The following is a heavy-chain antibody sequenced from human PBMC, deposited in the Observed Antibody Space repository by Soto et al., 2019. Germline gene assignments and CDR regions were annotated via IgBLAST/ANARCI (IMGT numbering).Heavy chain of an antibody. J-gene: IGHJ1*01. CDR1: GVTFSSYS. CDR2: ISSSSSSI. D-gene: IGHD1-26*01. Sequence: PGGYLSLSCAASGVTFSSYSMNWVRHAPGKGLEWVSSISSSSSSIYYADSVKGRFTISRDNAKNSLYLQMNSLRAEDTAVYYCARDPSDLWEPDQYFQRWGQGTLVTVSS. V-gene: IGHV3-21*01. CDR3: ARDPSDLWEPDQYFQR.